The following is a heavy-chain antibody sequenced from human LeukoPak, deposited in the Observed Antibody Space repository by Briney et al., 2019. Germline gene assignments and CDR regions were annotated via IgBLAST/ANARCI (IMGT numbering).Heavy chain of an antibody. CDR2: IWHGQKKE. Sequence: GGSLRLSCAASGFTFSKYGMHWVRRAPGKGLEWVTVIWHGQKKEYYADSVKGRFTISRDNSKNTLDLQMRSLRAEDTAVYYCARADNGSGSYAFDIWGQGTRVTVSS. D-gene: IGHD3-10*01. CDR3: ARADNGSGSYAFDI. CDR1: GFTFSKYG. V-gene: IGHV3-33*08. J-gene: IGHJ3*02.